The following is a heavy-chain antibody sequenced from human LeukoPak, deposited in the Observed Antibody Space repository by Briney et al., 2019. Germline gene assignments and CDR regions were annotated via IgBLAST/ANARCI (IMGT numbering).Heavy chain of an antibody. CDR1: GYSFTSYY. CDR3: ARGPGYYDILTGSDY. V-gene: IGHV1-46*01. J-gene: IGHJ4*02. D-gene: IGHD3-9*01. CDR2: INPSGGST. Sequence: GASVKVSCKASGYSFTSYYIHWVRLAPGQGLEWMGVINPSGGSTSYAQKFQGRVTMTRDTSTSTVYMELSSLRSEDTAVYYCARGPGYYDILTGSDYWGQGTLVTVSS.